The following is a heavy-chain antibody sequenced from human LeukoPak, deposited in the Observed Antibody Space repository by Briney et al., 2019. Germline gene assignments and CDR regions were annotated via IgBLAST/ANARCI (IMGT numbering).Heavy chain of an antibody. CDR1: GGTFSSYA. CDR2: IIPIFGTA. CDR3: ARVYSGYDYGGFLFDY. J-gene: IGHJ4*02. V-gene: IGHV1-69*01. Sequence: GSSVKVSCKASGGTFSSYAISWVRQAPGQGLEWMGGIIPIFGTANYAQKFQGRVTITADESTSTAYMELSSLRSEDTAVYYCARVYSGYDYGGFLFDYWGQGTLVTVSS. D-gene: IGHD5-12*01.